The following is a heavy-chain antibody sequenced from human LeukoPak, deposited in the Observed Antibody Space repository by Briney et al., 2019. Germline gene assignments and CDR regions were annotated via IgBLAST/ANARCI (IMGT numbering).Heavy chain of an antibody. J-gene: IGHJ4*02. V-gene: IGHV1-2*02. CDR2: INPNSGGT. Sequence: ASVKVSCKASGYTFTGHYMHWVRQAPGQGLEWMGWINPNSGGTNYAQKFQGRVTMTRDTSISTAYMELSRLRSDDTAVYYCARGLYTMIRGVIIYWGQGTLVTVSS. CDR1: GYTFTGHY. D-gene: IGHD3-10*01. CDR3: ARGLYTMIRGVIIY.